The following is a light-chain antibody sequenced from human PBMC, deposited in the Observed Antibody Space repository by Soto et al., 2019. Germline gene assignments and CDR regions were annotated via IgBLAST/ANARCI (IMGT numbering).Light chain of an antibody. V-gene: IGKV1-5*03. Sequence: DIQMTQSPSTLSASVGDRVTITCRASQSISSWLAWYQQKPGKAPKLLIYKASSLESGVPSRFSGSGSGTEFTINISSLQTDDFATYYCQPYNSPRSTFGQGKRLEI. CDR3: QPYNSPRST. J-gene: IGKJ5*01. CDR1: QSISSW. CDR2: KAS.